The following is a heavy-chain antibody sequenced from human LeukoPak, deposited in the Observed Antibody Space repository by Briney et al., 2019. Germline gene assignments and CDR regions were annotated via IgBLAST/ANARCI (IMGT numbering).Heavy chain of an antibody. J-gene: IGHJ2*01. CDR3: ARDLKSRNGYFDL. CDR1: GYTFTGYY. D-gene: IGHD2-8*01. V-gene: IGHV1-2*02. Sequence: ASVKVSCKASGYTFTGYYMHWVRQAPGQGLEWMGWINPNSGGTNYAQKFQGRVTMTRDTSISTAYMELSRLRSDDTAVYYCARDLKSRNGYFDLWGRGTLVTLSS. CDR2: INPNSGGT.